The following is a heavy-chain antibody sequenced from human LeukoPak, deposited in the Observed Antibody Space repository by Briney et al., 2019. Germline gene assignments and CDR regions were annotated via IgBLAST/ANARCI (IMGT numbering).Heavy chain of an antibody. CDR2: ISAYNGNT. CDR3: ARDRAARPKDRWFDP. J-gene: IGHJ5*02. V-gene: IGHV1-18*01. D-gene: IGHD6-6*01. Sequence: GASVKVSCKASGYTFTSYGISWVRQAPGQGLEWMGWISAYNGNTNYAQKLQGRVTMTTDTSTSTAYMELRSLRSDDTAVYYCARDRAARPKDRWFDPWGQGTLVTVSS. CDR1: GYTFTSYG.